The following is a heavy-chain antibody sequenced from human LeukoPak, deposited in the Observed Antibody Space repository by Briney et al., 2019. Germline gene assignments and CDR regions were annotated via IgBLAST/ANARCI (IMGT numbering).Heavy chain of an antibody. D-gene: IGHD3-3*01. V-gene: IGHV3-23*01. CDR3: AKDRWTYYDFWSGYSNWFDP. CDR2: ISGSGGST. J-gene: IGHJ5*02. CDR1: GFTFSSYA. Sequence: GGSLRLSCAASGFTFSSYAMSWVRQAPGKGLEWVSAISGSGGSTYYADSVKGRFTISRDNSKNTLYLQMNSLRAEDTAVYYCAKDRWTYYDFWSGYSNWFDPWGQGTLVTVSS.